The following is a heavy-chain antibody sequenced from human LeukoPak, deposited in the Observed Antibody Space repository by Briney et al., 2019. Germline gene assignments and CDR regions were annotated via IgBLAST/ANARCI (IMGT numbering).Heavy chain of an antibody. V-gene: IGHV1-18*04. CDR1: GYTFTSYG. J-gene: IGHJ6*04. Sequence: ASVKVSCKASGYTFTSYGISWVRQAPGQELEWMGWISAYNGNTNYAQKLQGRVTMTTDTSTSTAYMELRSLRSDDTAVYYCAREGVVVPAAMNGSGASGNYYYYYGMDVWGKGTTVTVSS. CDR2: ISAYNGNT. D-gene: IGHD2-2*01. CDR3: AREGVVVPAAMNGSGASGNYYYYYGMDV.